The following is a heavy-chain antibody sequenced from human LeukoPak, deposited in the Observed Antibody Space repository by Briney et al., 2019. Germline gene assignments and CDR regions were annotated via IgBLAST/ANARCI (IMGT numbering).Heavy chain of an antibody. J-gene: IGHJ6*02. CDR1: GFTFSNAW. CDR3: TTEGYCSGGSCYYYYGMDV. V-gene: IGHV3-15*01. D-gene: IGHD2-15*01. Sequence: GGSLRLSCAASGFTFSNAWMSWVRQAPGKVLEWVGRIKSKTDGGTTDYAAPVKGRFTISRDDSKNTLYLQMNSLKTEDTAVYYCTTEGYCSGGSCYYYYGMDVWGQGTTVTVSS. CDR2: IKSKTDGGTT.